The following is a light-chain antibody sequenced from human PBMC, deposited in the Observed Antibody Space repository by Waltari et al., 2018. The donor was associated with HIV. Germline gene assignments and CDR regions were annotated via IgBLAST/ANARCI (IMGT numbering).Light chain of an antibody. CDR3: ASWDDALSSWL. CDR1: SSNVRKNY. J-gene: IGLJ6*01. V-gene: IGLV1-47*01. CDR2: RND. Sequence: QSGLRQPPSTSRPPGQRVVIPCSGRSSNVRKNYVSWFQQLPGAAPRLLIYRNDRRPSGVPDRFTAAKSGTSASLVISGLRSDDEADYFCASWDDALSSWLFGGGTKLTVL.